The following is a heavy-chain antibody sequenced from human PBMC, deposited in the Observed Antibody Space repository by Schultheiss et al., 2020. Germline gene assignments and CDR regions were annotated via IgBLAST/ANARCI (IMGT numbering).Heavy chain of an antibody. CDR2: VFTSGST. J-gene: IGHJ6*02. Sequence: SETLSLTCSVSGDSTSSATYYWNWIRQPAGKGLEWIARVFTSGSTNYNPSLKSRVTMSVDTSKNQFSLKLSSVTAADTAVYYCARERVAAAGGMDVWGQGTTVTVSS. V-gene: IGHV4-61*02. CDR1: GDSTSSATYY. D-gene: IGHD6-13*01. CDR3: ARERVAAAGGMDV.